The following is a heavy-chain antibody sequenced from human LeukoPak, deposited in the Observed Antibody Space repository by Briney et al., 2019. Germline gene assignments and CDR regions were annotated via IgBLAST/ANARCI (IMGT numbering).Heavy chain of an antibody. Sequence: PSETLSLTCAVYGGSFSPYYWSWIRQPPGKGLEWIGEINHSGSTNYNPSLKSRVTISVATSKNQFSLKLSSVTAADTAVYYCARGGFYCGGDCDVEFWGKGSLVTVSS. CDR2: INHSGST. D-gene: IGHD2-21*02. J-gene: IGHJ4*01. V-gene: IGHV4-34*01. CDR3: ARGGFYCGGDCDVEF. CDR1: GGSFSPYY.